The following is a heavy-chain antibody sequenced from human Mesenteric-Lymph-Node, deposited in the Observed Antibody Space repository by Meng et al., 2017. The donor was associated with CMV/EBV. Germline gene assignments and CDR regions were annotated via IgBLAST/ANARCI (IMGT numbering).Heavy chain of an antibody. D-gene: IGHD3-22*01. CDR2: ISYDGSNK. CDR1: GFTFNIYA. Sequence: GGSLRLSCAASGFTFNIYAMHWVRQAPGKGLEWVAAISYDGSNKYYADSVKGRFTISRDNSKNTVYLQMNSLTAEDTAMYYCARDQDTGLLPDHYYAMDVWGQGTTVTVSS. V-gene: IGHV3-30-3*01. J-gene: IGHJ6*02. CDR3: ARDQDTGLLPDHYYAMDV.